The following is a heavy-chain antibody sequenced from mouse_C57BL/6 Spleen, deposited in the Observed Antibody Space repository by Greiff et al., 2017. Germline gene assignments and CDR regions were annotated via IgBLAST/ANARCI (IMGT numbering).Heavy chain of an antibody. CDR1: GYTFTSYW. CDR2: IYPGSGST. V-gene: IGHV1-55*01. CDR3: ARGGITTVPRTFDY. J-gene: IGHJ2*01. D-gene: IGHD1-1*01. Sequence: QVQLQQPGAELVKPGASVKMSCKASGYTFTSYWITWVKHRPGQGLEWIGDIYPGSGSTNYNEKFKSKATLTVDTSSSTAYMQLSSLTSEDSAVYYCARGGITTVPRTFDYWGQGTTLTVSS.